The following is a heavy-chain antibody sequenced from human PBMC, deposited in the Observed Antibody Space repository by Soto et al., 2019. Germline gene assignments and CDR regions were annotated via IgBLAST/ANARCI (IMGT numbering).Heavy chain of an antibody. V-gene: IGHV4-30-4*01. CDR1: GGSISSGDYY. CDR2: IYYSGST. Sequence: QVQLQESGPGLVKPSQTLSLTCTVSGGSISSGDYYWSWIRQPPGKGLEWIGYIYYSGSTYYNPSLKSRVTVSLDTSNNPFSRTLSSLAAADAAVYYSDRDHIEDVVVVVDATYNWFDPCGRGSLVAVSA. D-gene: IGHD2-15*01. CDR3: DRDHIEDVVVVVDATYNWFDP. J-gene: IGHJ5*02.